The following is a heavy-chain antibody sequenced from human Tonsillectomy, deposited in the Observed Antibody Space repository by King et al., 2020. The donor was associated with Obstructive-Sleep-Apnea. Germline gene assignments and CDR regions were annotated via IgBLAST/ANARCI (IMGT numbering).Heavy chain of an antibody. CDR1: GGSITNYY. J-gene: IGHJ4*02. V-gene: IGHV4-59*01. CDR3: AREPDCGGDCSYFDY. CDR2: IYYTGNT. D-gene: IGHD2-21*02. Sequence: VQLQESGPGLVKPSETLSLTCTVSGGSITNYYWSWIRQPPGKGLVWVGYIYYTGNTNYTPSLKSRLTISVDTSPNQFSLKLSSVTAAYPAVYYCAREPDCGGDCSYFDYWSQGTLVTVSS.